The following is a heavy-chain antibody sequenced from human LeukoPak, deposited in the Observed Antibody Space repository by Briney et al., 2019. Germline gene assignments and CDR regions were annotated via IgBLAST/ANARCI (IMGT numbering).Heavy chain of an antibody. CDR3: AKDRGSSWYTVPDAFDV. Sequence: PGGSLRLSCAVSGFTFDDYAMHWVRQAPGKGLEWVSAISGSADSKYYADSAKGRFTISRDNSKNTLYLQIHSLRVEDTAVYYCAKDRGSSWYTVPDAFDVWGQGTMVTVSS. J-gene: IGHJ3*01. D-gene: IGHD6-13*01. CDR2: ISGSADSK. V-gene: IGHV3-23*01. CDR1: GFTFDDYA.